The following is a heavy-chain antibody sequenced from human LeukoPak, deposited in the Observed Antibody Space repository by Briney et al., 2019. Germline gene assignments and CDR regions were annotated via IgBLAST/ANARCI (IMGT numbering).Heavy chain of an antibody. CDR2: ISAYNGNT. Sequence: GASVKVSCKASGYTFTSYGISWVRQAPGQGLEWMGWISAYNGNTNYAQKLQGRVTMTTDTSTRTAYLELRRLRSDDTAMYYCAREGNYYYGMDVWGQETTVTVSS. V-gene: IGHV1-18*01. D-gene: IGHD3-10*01. J-gene: IGHJ6*02. CDR1: GYTFTSYG. CDR3: AREGNYYYGMDV.